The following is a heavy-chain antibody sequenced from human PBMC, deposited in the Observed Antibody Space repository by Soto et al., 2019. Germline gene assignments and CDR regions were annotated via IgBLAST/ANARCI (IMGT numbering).Heavy chain of an antibody. CDR3: ARTRGYSGYDAFDI. D-gene: IGHD5-12*01. Sequence: GGSLRLSCATSGFIFDDYGMSWVRQAPGKGLEWVSGINWNGGSTGYADSVKGRFTLSRDTAKNSLYLHMNSLRAEDTALYSCARTRGYSGYDAFDIWGQGTMVTVSS. J-gene: IGHJ3*02. V-gene: IGHV3-20*04. CDR1: GFIFDDYG. CDR2: INWNGGST.